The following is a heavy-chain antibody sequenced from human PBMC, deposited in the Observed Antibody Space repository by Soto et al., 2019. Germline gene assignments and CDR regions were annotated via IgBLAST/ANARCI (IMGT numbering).Heavy chain of an antibody. V-gene: IGHV3-23*01. CDR3: AKDAVYKDGLWLMDQ. CDR1: GFTLSTFA. D-gene: IGHD2-21*01. J-gene: IGHJ4*02. Sequence: PGGSLRLSCAVSGFTLSTFAMTWVRQAPGKGLECVSGIVGSGSQIHYADSVKGRFTISKDNSKYILYLQMDSLRVDDTAVYFCAKDAVYKDGLWLMDQWGQGTQVTVSS. CDR2: IVGSGSQI.